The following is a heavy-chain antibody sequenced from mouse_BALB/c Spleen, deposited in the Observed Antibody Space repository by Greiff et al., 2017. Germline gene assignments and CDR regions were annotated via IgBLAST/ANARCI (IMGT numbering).Heavy chain of an antibody. CDR2: IWAGGST. V-gene: IGHV2-9*02. Sequence: VQLQESGPGLVAPSQSLSITCTVSGFSLTSYGVHWVRQPPGKGLEWLGVIWAGGSTNYNSALMSRLSISKDNSKSQVFLKMNSLQTDDTAMYYCARESPHYYGYVEYFDYWGQGTTLTVSS. J-gene: IGHJ2*01. D-gene: IGHD1-2*01. CDR3: ARESPHYYGYVEYFDY. CDR1: GFSLTSYG.